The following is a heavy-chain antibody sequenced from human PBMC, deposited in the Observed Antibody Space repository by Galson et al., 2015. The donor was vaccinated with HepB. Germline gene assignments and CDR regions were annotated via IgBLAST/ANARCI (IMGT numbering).Heavy chain of an antibody. CDR2: TNTIGTSI. Sequence: SLRLSCAASGFTFSSYSMNWVRQAPGKGLEWVSYTNTIGTSIYYGDSVKGRFTISRDNAKNSLYLQMNSLRAEDTAVYYCARKTKTGSHGGGVDYWGQGTLVTVSS. V-gene: IGHV3-48*01. D-gene: IGHD1-1*01. CDR1: GFTFSSYS. J-gene: IGHJ4*02. CDR3: ARKTKTGSHGGGVDY.